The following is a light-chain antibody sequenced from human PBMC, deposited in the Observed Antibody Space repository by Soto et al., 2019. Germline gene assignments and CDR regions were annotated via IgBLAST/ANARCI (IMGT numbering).Light chain of an antibody. CDR3: SEYTSISTRV. Sequence: QSVLTQPASVSGSPGQSITISCTGTSSDVGGYNYVSWYQQHPGKAPKLMIYDVSNRPSGVSNRFSGSKSGNTASLTISGLQAEDETDYYFSEYTSISTRVFGTGTKVTV. J-gene: IGLJ1*01. CDR1: SSDVGGYNY. V-gene: IGLV2-14*01. CDR2: DVS.